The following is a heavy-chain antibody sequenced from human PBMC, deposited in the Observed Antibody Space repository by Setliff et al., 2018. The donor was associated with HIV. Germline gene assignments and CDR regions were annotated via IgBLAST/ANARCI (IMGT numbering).Heavy chain of an antibody. V-gene: IGHV1-2*06. J-gene: IGHJ5*02. CDR3: AKDSDFGGTTNWFDP. D-gene: IGHD3-10*01. CDR2: INPHSGVT. Sequence: GASVKVSCKASGYSFTGYWMHWVRQAPGQGLEWMGRINPHSGVTNYAQKFQGRVTMTRDTSIATAYMDLSRLTSDDTAVYYCAKDSDFGGTTNWFDPWGQGTQVTVSS. CDR1: GYSFTGYW.